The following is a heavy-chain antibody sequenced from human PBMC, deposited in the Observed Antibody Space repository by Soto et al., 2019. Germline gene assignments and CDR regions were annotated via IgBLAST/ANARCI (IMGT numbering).Heavy chain of an antibody. D-gene: IGHD2-2*01. V-gene: IGHV3-9*01. CDR1: GFTFDDYA. Sequence: GGSLRLSCAASGFTFDDYAMHWVRQAPGKGLEWVSGISWNSGSIGYADSVKGRFTISRDNAKNSLYLQMNSLRAEDTALYYCAKDSSCSSTSCYDGFLHWGQGTLVTVSS. J-gene: IGHJ1*01. CDR3: AKDSSCSSTSCYDGFLH. CDR2: ISWNSGSI.